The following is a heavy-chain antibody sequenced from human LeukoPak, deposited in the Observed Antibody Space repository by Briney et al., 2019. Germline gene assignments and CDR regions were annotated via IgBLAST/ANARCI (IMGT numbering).Heavy chain of an antibody. CDR2: ISSSSSYI. CDR1: GFIFSSYS. Sequence: GGSLRLSCAASGFIFSSYSMNWVRQAPGKGLEWVSSISSSSSYIYYADSVKGRFTISRDNAKNSLYLQMNSLRAEDTAVYYCARDITGYDSYYYGMDVWGQGTTVTVSS. V-gene: IGHV3-21*01. CDR3: ARDITGYDSYYYGMDV. D-gene: IGHD5-12*01. J-gene: IGHJ6*02.